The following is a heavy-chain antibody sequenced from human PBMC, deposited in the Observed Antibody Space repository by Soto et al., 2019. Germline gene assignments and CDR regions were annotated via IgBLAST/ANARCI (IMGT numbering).Heavy chain of an antibody. CDR2: ISYDGSNK. D-gene: IGHD4-17*01. Sequence: QVQLVESGGGVVQPGRSLRLSCAASGFTFSSYGMHWVRQAPGKGLEWVAVISYDGSNKYYADSVKGRFTISRDNSKNTLYLQMYSLRAEDTAVYYCAIEGSYGDDYGEVLDYWGQGTLVTVSS. CDR3: AIEGSYGDDYGEVLDY. J-gene: IGHJ4*02. CDR1: GFTFSSYG. V-gene: IGHV3-30*03.